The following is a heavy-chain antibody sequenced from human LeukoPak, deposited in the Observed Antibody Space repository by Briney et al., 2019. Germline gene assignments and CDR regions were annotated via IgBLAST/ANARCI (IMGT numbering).Heavy chain of an antibody. CDR1: GFTFDDYA. D-gene: IGHD1-1*01. Sequence: GRSLRLSCAASGFTFDDYAMHWVRQAPGKGLEWVSGISWNSGSIGYADSVKGRFTISRDNAKNSLYLQMNSLKAEDTAVYYCTRQLEPHWGQGTLVTVSS. J-gene: IGHJ4*02. V-gene: IGHV3-9*01. CDR3: TRQLEPH. CDR2: ISWNSGSI.